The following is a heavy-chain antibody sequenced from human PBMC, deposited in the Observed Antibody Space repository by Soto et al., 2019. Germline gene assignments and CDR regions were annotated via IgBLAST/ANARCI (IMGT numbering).Heavy chain of an antibody. D-gene: IGHD4-17*01. CDR2: IYYSGST. J-gene: IGHJ2*01. V-gene: IGHV4-39*01. Sequence: SEPNCHRYTVSCGSIISRSDYWGRIRKPPGKGLEWIGSIYYSGSTYYNPSLKSRVTISVDTTKNQFSLKLSSVTAADTAVYYCARNTVTTYWYFDLWGRGTLVTVSS. CDR1: CGSIISRSDY. CDR3: ARNTVTTYWYFDL.